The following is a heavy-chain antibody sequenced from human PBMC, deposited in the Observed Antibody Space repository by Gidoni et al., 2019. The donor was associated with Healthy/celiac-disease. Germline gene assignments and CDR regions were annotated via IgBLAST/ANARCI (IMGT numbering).Heavy chain of an antibody. CDR3: TTLVVTATPIDY. V-gene: IGHV3-15*01. Sequence: EVQLVESGGGLVKPGGSLRLSCAASGFTFSNAWMSWVRQAPGKWLEWFGRIKSKTDGGTTDYGAPVKGRFTISRDDSKNTLYLQMNSLKTEDTAVYYCTTLVVTATPIDYWGQGTLVTVSS. CDR2: IKSKTDGGTT. D-gene: IGHD2-21*02. J-gene: IGHJ4*02. CDR1: GFTFSNAW.